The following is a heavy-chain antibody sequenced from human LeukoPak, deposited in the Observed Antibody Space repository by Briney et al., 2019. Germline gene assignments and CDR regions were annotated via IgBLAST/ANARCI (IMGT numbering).Heavy chain of an antibody. CDR2: ISGDGGST. V-gene: IGHV3-43*02. CDR1: GFTFDDYA. CDR3: ANDMGDEAYYFDY. Sequence: GGSLRLSCAASGFTFDDYAMHWVRQAPGKGLEWVSLISGDGGSTYYADSVKGRFTISRDNSKNSLYLQMNSLRTEDTALYYCANDMGDEAYYFDYWGQGTLVTVSS. J-gene: IGHJ4*02.